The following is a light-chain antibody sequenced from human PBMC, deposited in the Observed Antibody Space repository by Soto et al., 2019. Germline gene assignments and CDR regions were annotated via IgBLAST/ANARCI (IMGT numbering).Light chain of an antibody. V-gene: IGKV1-39*01. Sequence: DIQMTQSPSSLSASVGDRVTITCRASQSISSYLNWYQQKPGKAPKLLIYAASSLQSGVPSRFSGSGSGTDFTLTSSSLQPEDFATYYCQQSAGTFGQGTKVDIK. J-gene: IGKJ1*01. CDR3: QQSAGT. CDR2: AAS. CDR1: QSISSY.